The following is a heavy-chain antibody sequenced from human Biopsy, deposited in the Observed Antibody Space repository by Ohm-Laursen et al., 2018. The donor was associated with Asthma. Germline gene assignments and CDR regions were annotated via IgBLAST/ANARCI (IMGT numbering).Heavy chain of an antibody. CDR3: ARRITIFGVVQKDHGMDA. CDR1: GGSMTPTSHY. Sequence: SETLSLTCPVSGGSMTPTSHYWDWIRQAPGKGLEWIGYISYGGKTSYNPSLKNQVTISRDTSKNQFSLRLTSVTAADTAVYFCARRITIFGVVQKDHGMDAWGQGTTVIVSS. CDR2: ISYGGKT. V-gene: IGHV4-39*01. D-gene: IGHD3-3*01. J-gene: IGHJ6*02.